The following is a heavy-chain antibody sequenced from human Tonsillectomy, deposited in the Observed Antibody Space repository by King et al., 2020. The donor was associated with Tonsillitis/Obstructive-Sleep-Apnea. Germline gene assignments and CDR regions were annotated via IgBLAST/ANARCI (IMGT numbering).Heavy chain of an antibody. J-gene: IGHJ3*01. Sequence: GQLVQSGAEVKKPGSSVKVPCKASGGPINSYGISWVRQAPGQGLEWMGRIIPMLDIRNYAQKFQGRVTFTADTSTSTAYLELSSLRSEDTAVYYCATSTASVAAAGGFDFWGQGTIVTVSS. CDR1: GGPINSYG. V-gene: IGHV1-69*04. D-gene: IGHD6-13*01. CDR3: ATSTASVAAAGGFDF. CDR2: IIPMLDIR.